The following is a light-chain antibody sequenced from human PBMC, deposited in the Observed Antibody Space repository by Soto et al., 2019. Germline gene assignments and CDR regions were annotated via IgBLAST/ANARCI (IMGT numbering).Light chain of an antibody. CDR3: QQRSNWIT. J-gene: IGKJ5*01. CDR2: DQS. V-gene: IGKV3-11*01. Sequence: EIVLTQSPGTLSLSPGERATLSCRASQSVSNNYLAWYQQKPGQAPRLLIYDQSYRATGLPARFSGTGSGTDFILTISSLEPEDFAIYYCQQRSNWITFGQGTRLEIK. CDR1: QSVSNNY.